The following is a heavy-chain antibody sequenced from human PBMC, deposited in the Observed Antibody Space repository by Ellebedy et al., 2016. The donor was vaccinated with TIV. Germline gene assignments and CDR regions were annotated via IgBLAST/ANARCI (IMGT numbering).Heavy chain of an antibody. CDR3: VKDQIAGDGRWVFDL. Sequence: GESLKISCAASGFIFSNFAMGWVRQSPGKGLEGVSGLYGSGRGIFYSDSEKGRFTISRDNPKNTLYLQMNSLRAEDTGIYYCVKDQIAGDGRWVFDLWGQGTMVTVSS. CDR2: LYGSGRGI. D-gene: IGHD5-24*01. CDR1: GFIFSNFA. V-gene: IGHV3-23*01. J-gene: IGHJ3*01.